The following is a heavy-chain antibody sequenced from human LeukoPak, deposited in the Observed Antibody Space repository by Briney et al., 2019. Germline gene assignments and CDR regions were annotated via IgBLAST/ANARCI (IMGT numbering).Heavy chain of an antibody. V-gene: IGHV4-31*03. Sequence: SETLSLTCTVSGGSINSGGYYWSWIRQHPGKGLEWIGYIYYSGSTYYNPSLKSRVTISVDTSKNQFSLKLSSVTAADTAVYYCASTSLVLRFNGYWGQGTLVTVSS. J-gene: IGHJ4*02. CDR1: GGSINSGGYY. CDR3: ASTSLVLRFNGY. CDR2: IYYSGST. D-gene: IGHD1-7*01.